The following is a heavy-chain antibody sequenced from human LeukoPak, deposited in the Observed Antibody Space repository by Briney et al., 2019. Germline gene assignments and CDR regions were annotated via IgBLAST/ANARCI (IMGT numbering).Heavy chain of an antibody. Sequence: GESLRISCKGSGYSFTSYWIGWVCQMPGKGLEWMGIIYPSDSDTRYSPSFEGQVTMSADKSISTAYLQWSSLEASDTAMYYCARLTYTPSGFDPWGQGTLVTVSS. CDR1: GYSFTSYW. V-gene: IGHV5-51*01. CDR3: ARLTYTPSGFDP. J-gene: IGHJ5*02. D-gene: IGHD5-18*01. CDR2: IYPSDSDT.